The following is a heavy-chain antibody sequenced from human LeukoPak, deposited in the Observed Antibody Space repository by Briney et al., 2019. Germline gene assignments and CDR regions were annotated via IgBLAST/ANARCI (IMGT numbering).Heavy chain of an antibody. J-gene: IGHJ4*02. D-gene: IGHD1-26*01. Sequence: ASVKVSCKASGYSFTNYDINWLRQATAQGIEWMGWMNANSGNTGYAQKFQATVTITRNTSINTAYIEPNRLRSDDKAEDYCARGPVWEGHHYYSDYWGQGTLVTVSS. V-gene: IGHV1-8*01. CDR1: GYSFTNYD. CDR3: ARGPVWEGHHYYSDY. CDR2: MNANSGNT.